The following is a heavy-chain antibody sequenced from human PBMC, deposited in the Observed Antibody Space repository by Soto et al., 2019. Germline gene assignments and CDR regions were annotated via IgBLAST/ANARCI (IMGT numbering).Heavy chain of an antibody. J-gene: IGHJ6*03. V-gene: IGHV3-33*01. CDR1: GFTFSSFG. CDR3: ARDPNSNPNYYYYYIDV. D-gene: IGHD4-4*01. CDR2: IWYDGTNK. Sequence: QVQLVESGGGVVQPGRSLRLSCAASGFTFSSFGMHWVRQAPGKGLEWVAVIWYDGTNKYYADSVKGRFTISRDNYKNTLYLHMTSLRPEDMAVYFSARDPNSNPNYYYYYIDVWGKGTTDTVSS.